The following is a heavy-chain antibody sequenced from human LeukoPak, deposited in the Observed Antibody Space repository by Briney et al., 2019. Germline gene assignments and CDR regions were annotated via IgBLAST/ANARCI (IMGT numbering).Heavy chain of an antibody. V-gene: IGHV3-53*01. Sequence: GGSLRLSCAASGFAVSSNYMSWVRQAPGKGLEWVSVIYSGGSTYYADSVKGRFTISRDNSKNTLYLQMNSLRAEDTAVYYCARRDGDPVDAFDIWGQGTMVTVSS. J-gene: IGHJ3*02. D-gene: IGHD4-17*01. CDR3: ARRDGDPVDAFDI. CDR2: IYSGGST. CDR1: GFAVSSNY.